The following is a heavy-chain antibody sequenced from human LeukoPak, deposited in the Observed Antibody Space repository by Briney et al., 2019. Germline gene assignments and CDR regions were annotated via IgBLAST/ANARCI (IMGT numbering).Heavy chain of an antibody. Sequence: GGSLRLSCAASGFTFSSYSMNWVRHAPGKGLEWVSSISSSSSYIYYADSVKGRFTISRDNAKNSLYLQMNSLRAEDTAVYYCARDLYYDSSGYYGGYFDYWGQGTLVTVSS. D-gene: IGHD3-22*01. CDR1: GFTFSSYS. CDR3: ARDLYYDSSGYYGGYFDY. V-gene: IGHV3-21*01. J-gene: IGHJ4*02. CDR2: ISSSSSYI.